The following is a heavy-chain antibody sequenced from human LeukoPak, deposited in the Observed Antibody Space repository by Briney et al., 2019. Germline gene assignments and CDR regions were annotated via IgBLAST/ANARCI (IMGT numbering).Heavy chain of an antibody. D-gene: IGHD3-10*01. CDR1: GSIFTTYG. CDR2: IYPIGNT. V-gene: IGHV3-66*04. Sequence: GGSLRLSCATSGSIFTTYGIHWVRQAPGKGLEWVSMIYPIGNTFYTDSVKGRFTISRDNSKTTPDLRMSSPRAEDTTVYYCTRRRHGYGSPCDYWGQGTMVTVSS. CDR3: TRRRHGYGSPCDY. J-gene: IGHJ4*02.